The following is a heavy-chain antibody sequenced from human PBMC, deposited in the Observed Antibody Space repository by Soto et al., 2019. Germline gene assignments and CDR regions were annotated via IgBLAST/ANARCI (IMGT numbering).Heavy chain of an antibody. CDR2: INTDGSVA. Sequence: EVQLVESGGGLVQPGESLRLSCAASGLTFRSYWMHWVRQAPGKGLVWVSRINTDGSVAMYVDSVKGRFTISRDNAKNTLYLNMNSLRAEDTAVYYCVRAMQLWRLASWGQGTLVTVSS. D-gene: IGHD2-2*01. CDR1: GLTFRSYW. J-gene: IGHJ4*02. CDR3: VRAMQLWRLAS. V-gene: IGHV3-74*03.